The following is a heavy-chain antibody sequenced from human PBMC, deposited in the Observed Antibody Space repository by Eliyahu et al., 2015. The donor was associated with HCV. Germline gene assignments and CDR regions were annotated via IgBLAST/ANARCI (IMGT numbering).Heavy chain of an antibody. D-gene: IGHD2-15*01. V-gene: IGHV2-5*02. CDR3: AHSLGYCSGGSCYLSYYYGMDV. CDR2: IYWDDDK. CDR1: GFSLSTSGVG. Sequence: QITLKESGPTLVKPTQTLTLTCTFSGFSLSTSGVGVGWIRQPPGKALEWLALIYWDDDKGLSPSLKSRLTITKDTSKNQVVLTMTNMDPVDTATYYCAHSLGYCSGGSCYLSYYYGMDVWGQGTTVTVSS. J-gene: IGHJ6*02.